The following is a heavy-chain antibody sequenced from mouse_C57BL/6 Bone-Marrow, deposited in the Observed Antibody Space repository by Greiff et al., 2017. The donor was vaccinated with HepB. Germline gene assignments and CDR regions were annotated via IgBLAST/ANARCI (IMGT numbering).Heavy chain of an antibody. Sequence: QVQLQQSGAELVRPGPSVKVSCKASGYAFTNYLIEWVKQRPGQGLEWIGVINPGSGGTNYNEKFKGKATLTADKSSSTAYMQLSSLTSEDSAVYFCARSITTVVATPFDYWGQGTTLTVSS. J-gene: IGHJ2*01. D-gene: IGHD1-1*01. CDR1: GYAFTNYL. CDR2: INPGSGGT. V-gene: IGHV1-54*01. CDR3: ARSITTVVATPFDY.